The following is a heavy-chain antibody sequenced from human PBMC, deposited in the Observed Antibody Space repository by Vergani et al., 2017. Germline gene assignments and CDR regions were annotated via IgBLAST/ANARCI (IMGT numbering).Heavy chain of an antibody. CDR3: TRDDAVRGWGPELYYFDY. CDR2: IKSKTDGGTT. J-gene: IGHJ4*02. V-gene: IGHV3-15*01. D-gene: IGHD3-10*01. Sequence: EVQLVESGGGLVKPGGSLRLSCAASGFTFSNAWMSWVRQAPGKGLEWVGRIKSKTDGGTTDYAAPVKGRFTISRDDSKNTLYLQMNSLKTEDTAVYYCTRDDAVRGWGPELYYFDYWGQGTLVTVSS. CDR1: GFTFSNAW.